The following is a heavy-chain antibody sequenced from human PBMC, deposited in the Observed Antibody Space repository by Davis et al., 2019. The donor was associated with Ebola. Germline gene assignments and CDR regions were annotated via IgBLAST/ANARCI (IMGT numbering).Heavy chain of an antibody. Sequence: GESLKISCITSGFTFTANSMNWVRQAPGKGPEWISYISSSGGTTYYADFVPGRFTISRDNAKKSLYLQMNSLRDEDTAVYYCVRASSGSYYSVFDNWGQGSLVTVTS. J-gene: IGHJ4*02. D-gene: IGHD1-26*01. CDR1: GFTFTANS. CDR3: VRASSGSYYSVFDN. CDR2: ISSSGGTT. V-gene: IGHV3-48*02.